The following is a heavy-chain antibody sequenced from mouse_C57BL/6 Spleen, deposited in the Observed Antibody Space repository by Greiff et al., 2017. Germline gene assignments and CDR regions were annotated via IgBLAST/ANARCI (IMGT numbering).Heavy chain of an antibody. CDR2: IDPENGDT. Sequence: VQLQQSGAELVRPGASVKLSCTASGFNIKDDYMHWVKQRPEQGLEWIGWIDPENGDTEYASKFQGKATITADTSSNTAYLQLSSLTSEDTAVYYCTRSTVVARGYYFDYWGQGTTLTVSS. D-gene: IGHD1-1*01. CDR1: GFNIKDDY. J-gene: IGHJ2*01. CDR3: TRSTVVARGYYFDY. V-gene: IGHV14-4*01.